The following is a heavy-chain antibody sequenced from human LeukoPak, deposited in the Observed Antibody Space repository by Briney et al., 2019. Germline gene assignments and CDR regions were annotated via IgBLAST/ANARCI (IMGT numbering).Heavy chain of an antibody. CDR1: GFTFSNAW. V-gene: IGHV3-15*01. Sequence: GGSLRLSSAASGFTFSNAWMSWVGQAPGRGLEWVGRIKSKADGGTTDYAAPVKGRFSISRDDSKNTLFLQMNSLKTEDSAVYFCMWYFYDYWGQGTLVTVSS. CDR3: MWYFYDY. J-gene: IGHJ4*02. D-gene: IGHD3-10*01. CDR2: IKSKADGGTT.